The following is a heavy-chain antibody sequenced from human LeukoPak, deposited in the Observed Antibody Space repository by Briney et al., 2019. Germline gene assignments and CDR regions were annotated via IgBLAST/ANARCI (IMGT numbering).Heavy chain of an antibody. Sequence: SETLCLTCTVSGYSISSGYYWGWIRQPPGKGLEWIGSIYHSGSTYYNPSLKSRVTISVDTSKNQFSLKLSSVTAADTAVYYCARDWQYCGGDCYSGDYWGQGTLVTVSS. CDR2: IYHSGST. J-gene: IGHJ4*02. CDR1: GYSISSGYY. D-gene: IGHD2-21*02. V-gene: IGHV4-38-2*02. CDR3: ARDWQYCGGDCYSGDY.